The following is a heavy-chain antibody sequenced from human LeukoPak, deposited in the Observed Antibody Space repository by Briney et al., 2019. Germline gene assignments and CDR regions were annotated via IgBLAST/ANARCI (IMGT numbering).Heavy chain of an antibody. J-gene: IGHJ6*03. CDR3: TTEYSGYDYFGYYYYYMDV. D-gene: IGHD5-12*01. Sequence: GGSLRLYCSASGFTFSNAWMIWVRQAPGKCLDSVGRIKSKTDGGTTDYTAPVKGRFTISRDDSKNTLYLQMNSLKTEDTAVYYCTTEYSGYDYFGYYYYYMDVWGKGTTVTVSS. CDR2: IKSKTDGGTT. V-gene: IGHV3-15*01. CDR1: GFTFSNAW.